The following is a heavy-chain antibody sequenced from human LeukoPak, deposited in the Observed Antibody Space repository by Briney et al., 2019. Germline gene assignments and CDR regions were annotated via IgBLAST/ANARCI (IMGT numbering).Heavy chain of an antibody. J-gene: IGHJ4*02. CDR2: ISGSGSYT. CDR1: GFTFSSYA. CDR3: ARTDSAWYGGLDY. V-gene: IGHV3-23*01. D-gene: IGHD6-19*01. Sequence: GGSLRLSCAASGFTFSSYAMSWVRQAPGKGLEWVSAISGSGSYTYYADSVKGRFTISRDNSKNTLYLQMNSLRAEDTAVYYCARTDSAWYGGLDYWGQGTLVTVSS.